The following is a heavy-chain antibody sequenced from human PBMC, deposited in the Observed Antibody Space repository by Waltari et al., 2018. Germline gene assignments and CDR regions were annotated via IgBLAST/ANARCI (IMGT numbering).Heavy chain of an antibody. V-gene: IGHV1-3*01. D-gene: IGHD6-13*01. J-gene: IGHJ4*02. CDR2: INAGNGNT. CDR1: GYTFSSYA. Sequence: QVQLAQSGAGVKQPGASVKGSCKASGYTFSSYAIHWVRQAPGQRLEWMGWINAGNGNTKYSQKFQGRVTITRDTSASTAYMELSSLRSEDTAVYYCARDTQQLVRPPDYWGQGTLVTVSS. CDR3: ARDTQQLVRPPDY.